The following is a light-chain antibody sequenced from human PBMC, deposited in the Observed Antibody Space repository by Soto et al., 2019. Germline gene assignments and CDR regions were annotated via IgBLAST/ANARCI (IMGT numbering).Light chain of an antibody. CDR1: SSNIGSHT. CDR2: SND. CDR3: AAWDDRLNGYYV. Sequence: QSVLTQPPSASGTPGQRVTISCSGSSSNIGSHTVNWFQQLPGTAPKLLIYSNDQRPSGVPDLFSGSKSGTSASLAISGLQSEDDGDYYCAAWDDRLNGYYVFGTGTKVTVL. V-gene: IGLV1-44*01. J-gene: IGLJ1*01.